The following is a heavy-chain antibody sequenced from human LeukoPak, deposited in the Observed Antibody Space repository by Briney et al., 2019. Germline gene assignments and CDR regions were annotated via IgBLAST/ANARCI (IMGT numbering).Heavy chain of an antibody. Sequence: GGSLRLSCAVSGFTFSSYWMNWARQAPGKGLEWVASINHNGNVNYYVDSVKGRFTISRDNAKNSLYLQMSNLRAEDTAVYFCARGGGLDVWGQGARSPSP. CDR2: INHNGNVN. J-gene: IGHJ6*02. V-gene: IGHV3-7*03. D-gene: IGHD3-16*01. CDR1: GFTFSSYW. CDR3: ARGGGLDV.